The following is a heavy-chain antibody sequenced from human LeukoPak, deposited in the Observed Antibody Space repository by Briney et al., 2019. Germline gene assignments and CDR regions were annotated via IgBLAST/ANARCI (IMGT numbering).Heavy chain of an antibody. V-gene: IGHV4-39*01. J-gene: IGHJ4*02. CDR3: ASQYYDILTGYPYYFDY. Sequence: SETLSLTCTVSGXSISNTSDYWGWIRQPPGKGLESIGAIYYSGSTCFNPSLKSRVTMSVDTYENQFFLKLSSVTAADTAVYYCASQYYDILTGYPYYFDYWGQGTLVTVSS. CDR2: IYYSGST. D-gene: IGHD3-9*01. CDR1: GXSISNTSDY.